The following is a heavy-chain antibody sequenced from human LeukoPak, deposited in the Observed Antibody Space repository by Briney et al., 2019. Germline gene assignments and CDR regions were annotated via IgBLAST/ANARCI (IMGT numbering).Heavy chain of an antibody. V-gene: IGHV1-69*13. CDR1: GGTFSSYA. D-gene: IGHD6-13*01. CDR2: IIPIFGTA. CDR3: ARGTIENFVQTGIAAAGPYFDY. J-gene: IGHJ4*02. Sequence: ASVKVSCKASGGTFSSYAISWVRQAPGQGLEWMGGIIPIFGTANYAQKFQGRVTITADESTSTAYMELSSLRSEDTAVYYCARGTIENFVQTGIAAAGPYFDYWGQGTLVTVSS.